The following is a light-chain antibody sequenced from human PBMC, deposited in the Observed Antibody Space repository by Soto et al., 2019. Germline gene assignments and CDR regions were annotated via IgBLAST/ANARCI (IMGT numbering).Light chain of an antibody. Sequence: QSVLAQPPSVSAAPGQTITVSCSGTGSNIGNNFVSWYQQLPGTAPKLLVFGNDKRPSGIPDRFSGSKSATSATLVIRGLQTGDEADFYCGAWDTSLSAYVFGTGTK. CDR2: GND. V-gene: IGLV1-51*01. CDR1: GSNIGNNF. J-gene: IGLJ1*01. CDR3: GAWDTSLSAYV.